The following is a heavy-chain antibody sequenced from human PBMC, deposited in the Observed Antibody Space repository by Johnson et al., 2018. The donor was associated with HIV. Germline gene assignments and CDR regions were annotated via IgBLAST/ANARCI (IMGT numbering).Heavy chain of an antibody. D-gene: IGHD6-6*01. V-gene: IGHV3-7*05. J-gene: IGHJ3*02. CDR2: IKQDGSEK. Sequence: VESGGGLVQPGGSLRLSCAASGFTFSSYWMSWVRQAPGKGLEWVANIKQDGSEKYYVDSVKGRFTISRDNAKNSLYLQMNSLRAEDTAVYYCARERSPGIAARDDAFDIWGQVTMVTVSS. CDR3: ARERSPGIAARDDAFDI. CDR1: GFTFSSYW.